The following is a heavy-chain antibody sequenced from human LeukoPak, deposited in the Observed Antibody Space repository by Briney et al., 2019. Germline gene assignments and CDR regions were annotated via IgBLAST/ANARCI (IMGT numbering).Heavy chain of an antibody. V-gene: IGHV4-59*08. D-gene: IGHD1-26*01. CDR3: ARQRYSGSYYFDS. J-gene: IGHJ4*02. CDR1: GGSITNYY. CDR2: IYYSGST. Sequence: SETLSLTCTVSGGSITNYYWIWIRQPLGKGLEWIGYIYYSGSTNYNPSLKSRVTISVDTSENQFPLRLTSVTAADTAVYYCARQRYSGSYYFDSWGQGSLATVSS.